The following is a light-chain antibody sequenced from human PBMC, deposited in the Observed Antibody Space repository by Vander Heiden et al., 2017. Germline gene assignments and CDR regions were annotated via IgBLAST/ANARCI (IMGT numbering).Light chain of an antibody. J-gene: IGLJ3*02. V-gene: IGLV4-60*03. CDR2: LEGSGSY. CDR1: SGHSSYI. Sequence: QPVMTQSSSASASQGSSVKLTCTLSSGHSSYIIAWHQQQPGKAPRYLMKLEGSGSYNKGSGVPDRFSGSSSGADRYLTISNLQSEDEADYYCETWDSNTHWVFGGGTKLTVL. CDR3: ETWDSNTHWV.